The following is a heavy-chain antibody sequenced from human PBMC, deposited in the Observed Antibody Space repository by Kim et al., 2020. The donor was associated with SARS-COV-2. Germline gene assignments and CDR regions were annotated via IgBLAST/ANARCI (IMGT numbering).Heavy chain of an antibody. J-gene: IGHJ6*02. V-gene: IGHV1-18*04. CDR2: ISAYNGNT. Sequence: ASVKVSCKASGYTFTSYGISWVRQAPGQGLEWMGWISAYNGNTNYAQKLQGRVTMTTDTSTSTAYMELRSLRSDDTAVYYCARDLRVATIYYYYGMDVWGQGTTVTVSS. CDR3: ARDLRVATIYYYYGMDV. CDR1: GYTFTSYG. D-gene: IGHD5-12*01.